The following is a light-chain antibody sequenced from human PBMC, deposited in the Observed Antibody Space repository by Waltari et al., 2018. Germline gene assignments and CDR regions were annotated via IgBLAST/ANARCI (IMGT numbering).Light chain of an antibody. Sequence: QLVLTQSPSASASLGASVKLTCTLSSGHSTYTIAWHHQQPEKGPRYLMKFNSDGSHSKGDGIPDRFSGSSSGAERYLTISSLQSEDEADYYCQTWGTGIHVVFGGGTKLTVL. J-gene: IGLJ2*01. V-gene: IGLV4-69*01. CDR2: FNSDGSH. CDR1: SGHSTYT. CDR3: QTWGTGIHVV.